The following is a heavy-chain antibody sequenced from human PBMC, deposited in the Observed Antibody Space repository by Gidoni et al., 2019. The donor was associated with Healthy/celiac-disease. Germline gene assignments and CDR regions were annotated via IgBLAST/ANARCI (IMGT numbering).Heavy chain of an antibody. V-gene: IGHV3-33*01. CDR3: ARAGYYYDSSAPGVFDY. D-gene: IGHD3-22*01. CDR1: GFTFSSYG. Sequence: QVQLVESGGGVVQPGRSLRLSCAASGFTFSSYGMHWVRQAPGKGLEWVAVIWYDGSNKYYADSVKGRFTISRDNSKNTLYLQMNSLRAEDTAVYYCARAGYYYDSSAPGVFDYWGQGTLVTVSS. CDR2: IWYDGSNK. J-gene: IGHJ4*02.